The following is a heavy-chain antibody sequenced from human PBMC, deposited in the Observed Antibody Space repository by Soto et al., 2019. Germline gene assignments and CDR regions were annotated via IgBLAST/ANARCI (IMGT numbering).Heavy chain of an antibody. CDR3: ALAGEWSHAFDI. J-gene: IGHJ3*02. CDR1: GGTFSSYT. Sequence: GASVKVSCKASGGTFSSYTISWVRQAPGQGLEWMGRIIPILGIANYAQKFQGRVTITADKSTSTAYMELSSLRSDDTAVYYCALAGEWSHAFDIWGQGTMVTVSS. CDR2: IIPILGIA. D-gene: IGHD3-16*01. V-gene: IGHV1-69*02.